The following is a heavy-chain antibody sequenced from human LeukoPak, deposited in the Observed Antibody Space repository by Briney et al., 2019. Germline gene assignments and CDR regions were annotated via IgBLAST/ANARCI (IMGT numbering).Heavy chain of an antibody. J-gene: IGHJ4*02. CDR2: IIPIFGTA. V-gene: IGHV1-69*13. Sequence: GASVKVSCKASGGTFSSYAISWVRQAPGQGLEWMGGIIPIFGTANCAQKFQGRVTITADESTSTAYMELSSLRSEDTAVYYCARDRNGDYVFDYWGQGTLVTVSS. D-gene: IGHD4-17*01. CDR3: ARDRNGDYVFDY. CDR1: GGTFSSYA.